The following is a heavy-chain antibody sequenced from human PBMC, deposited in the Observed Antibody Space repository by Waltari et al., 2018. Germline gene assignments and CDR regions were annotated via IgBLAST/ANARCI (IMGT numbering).Heavy chain of an antibody. J-gene: IGHJ3*02. CDR2: IQQDGREK. Sequence: EVQLVESGGGLVQPGGSLRLSCAASGFTFSSYWMSWFRQAPGKGLEWVANIQQDGREKYYVDSVKGRFTISRDNAKNSLYLQMNSLRAEDTAVYYCARDSQYYDSSGSSDAFDIWGQGTMVTVSS. CDR1: GFTFSSYW. D-gene: IGHD3-22*01. CDR3: ARDSQYYDSSGSSDAFDI. V-gene: IGHV3-7*01.